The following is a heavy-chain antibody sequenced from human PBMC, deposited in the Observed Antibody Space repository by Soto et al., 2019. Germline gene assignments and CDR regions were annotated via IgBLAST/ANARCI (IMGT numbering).Heavy chain of an antibody. CDR3: APAYGGTSWPNDAFDV. CDR1: GFSLSTDGVG. J-gene: IGHJ3*01. D-gene: IGHD2-2*01. Sequence: QITLKESGPTLVKPTQTLTLTCTFSGFSLSTDGVGVGWIRQPPGKALEWLALIYWDDDQRYSPSLKTRLTITKDTSKNQLVLTLTNMDPVDTATYYCAPAYGGTSWPNDAFDVWGQGTVVTVSS. V-gene: IGHV2-5*02. CDR2: IYWDDDQ.